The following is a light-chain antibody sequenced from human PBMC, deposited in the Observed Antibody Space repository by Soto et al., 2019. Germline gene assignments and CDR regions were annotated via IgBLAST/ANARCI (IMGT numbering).Light chain of an antibody. V-gene: IGKV3-11*01. Sequence: EIVLPQCPATLSFSPGESARLSCRASQSVSNYLAWYQQKPGQAPRLLIYGASSRATGIPDRFSGSGSGTEFTLTINNLEPEDFAVYYCQQRNVWPPITFGQGTRLEI. CDR2: GAS. CDR3: QQRNVWPPIT. J-gene: IGKJ5*01. CDR1: QSVSNY.